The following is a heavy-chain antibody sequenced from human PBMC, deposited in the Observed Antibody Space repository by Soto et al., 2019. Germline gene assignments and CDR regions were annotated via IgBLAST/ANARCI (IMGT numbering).Heavy chain of an antibody. CDR2: ISTYNGNT. J-gene: IGHJ1*01. CDR1: GYSFTDYG. CDR3: ATELDDSRWSSAKDLQH. V-gene: IGHV1-18*01. Sequence: HVQLVQSGAEVKKPGASVKVSCKASGYSFTDYGIHWVRQAPGQGLEWMGWISTYNGNTNYAQKLQGRVTMTTDTSTSRAPKEQRRLLPDDTAVYYCATELDDSRWSSAKDLQHWGQGTLVTVSS. D-gene: IGHD6-13*01.